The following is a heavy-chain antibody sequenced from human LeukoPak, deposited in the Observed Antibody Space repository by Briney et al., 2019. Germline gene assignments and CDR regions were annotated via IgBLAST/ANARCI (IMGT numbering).Heavy chain of an antibody. D-gene: IGHD1-20*01. CDR3: ARINWNPDY. CDR1: GYSIESGYH. J-gene: IGHJ4*02. Sequence: SETLSLTCSVSGYSIESGYHWGWIRQPPGRGLEWIGNIYRSGSTCYNSSLKSRVTISIDTSKNQFSLKLSSLTAADTAVYFCARINWNPDYWGQGALVTVSS. CDR2: IYRSGST. V-gene: IGHV4-38-2*02.